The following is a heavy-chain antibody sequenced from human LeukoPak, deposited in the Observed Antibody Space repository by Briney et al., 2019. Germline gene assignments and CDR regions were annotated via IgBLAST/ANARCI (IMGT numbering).Heavy chain of an antibody. V-gene: IGHV3-15*01. D-gene: IGHD2-2*01. CDR3: TTTVVPAAPDAFDI. J-gene: IGHJ3*02. Sequence: GGSLRLSCAASGFTFSNAWMSWVRQAPGRGLGWVGRIKSKTDGGTTDYAAPVKGRFTISRDDSKNTLYLQMNSLKTEDTAVYYCTTTVVPAAPDAFDIWGQGTMVTVSS. CDR2: IKSKTDGGTT. CDR1: GFTFSNAW.